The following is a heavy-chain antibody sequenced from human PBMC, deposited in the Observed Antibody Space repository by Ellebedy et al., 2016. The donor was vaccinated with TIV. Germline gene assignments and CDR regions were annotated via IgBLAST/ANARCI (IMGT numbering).Heavy chain of an antibody. CDR3: ARERRTTMAIDY. J-gene: IGHJ4*02. V-gene: IGHV3-11*01. CDR2: ISSSGSTI. CDR1: GFTFSDYY. Sequence: GGSLRLXCAASGFTFSDYYMSWIRQAPGKGLEWVSYISSSGSTIYYADSMKGRFTISRDNAKNSLYLQMNSLRAEDTAVYYCARERRTTMAIDYWGQGTLVTVSS. D-gene: IGHD4-11*01.